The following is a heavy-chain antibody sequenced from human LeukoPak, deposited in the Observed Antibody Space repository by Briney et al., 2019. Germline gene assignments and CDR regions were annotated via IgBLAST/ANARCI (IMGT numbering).Heavy chain of an antibody. V-gene: IGHV3-21*01. J-gene: IGHJ1*01. Sequence: GSLRLSCAASGLAFSSYSMNWVRQAPGKGLEWVSSISSSSSYIYYADSVKGRFTISRDNAKNSLYLQMNSLRAEDTAVYYCASMNGGNSDYFQHWGQGTLVTVSS. CDR1: GLAFSSYS. CDR3: ASMNGGNSDYFQH. D-gene: IGHD4-23*01. CDR2: ISSSSSYI.